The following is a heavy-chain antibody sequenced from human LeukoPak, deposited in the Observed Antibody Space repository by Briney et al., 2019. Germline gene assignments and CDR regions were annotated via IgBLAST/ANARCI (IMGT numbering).Heavy chain of an antibody. D-gene: IGHD1-26*01. Sequence: GGSLRLSCVASGITFSNYAVSWVRQAPEKGLDWVSVISGSAHKIRYADSVKGRFTISRDNSENIVYLQMNNLRAEDTAVYYCAKDRTVGASYWYFDLWGRGTLVTVSS. J-gene: IGHJ2*01. CDR1: GITFSNYA. CDR3: AKDRTVGASYWYFDL. V-gene: IGHV3-23*01. CDR2: ISGSAHKI.